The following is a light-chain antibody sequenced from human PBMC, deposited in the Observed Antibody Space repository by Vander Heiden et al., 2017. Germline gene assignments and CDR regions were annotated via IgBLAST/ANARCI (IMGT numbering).Light chain of an antibody. Sequence: QSVLTQPPSVSGAPGQRVTISCAGSSSNIGAGYHVHWYQQIPGTAPKLLIYGNSNRLSGVPDRFSGSKSGTSASLAITGLQSEEEADYYCQSYDSSLRGYVFGTGTKVTVL. J-gene: IGLJ1*01. CDR3: QSYDSSLRGYV. V-gene: IGLV1-40*01. CDR1: SSNIGAGYH. CDR2: GNS.